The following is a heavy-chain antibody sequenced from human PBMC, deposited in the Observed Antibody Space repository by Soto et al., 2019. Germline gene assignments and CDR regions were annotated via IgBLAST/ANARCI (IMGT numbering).Heavy chain of an antibody. CDR2: IYVGDSDT. CDR1: GYSLTNYW. V-gene: IGHV5-51*01. D-gene: IGHD2-21*01. CDR3: ARLVNIFDFDY. J-gene: IGHJ4*02. Sequence: GESLEISCKGSGYSLTNYWIGWVRQMPGKGLEWMGIIYVGDSDTRYSPSFQGQVTISADKSISTAYLQWSSLKPSDTAMYYCARLVNIFDFDYWGQGTLVTVSS.